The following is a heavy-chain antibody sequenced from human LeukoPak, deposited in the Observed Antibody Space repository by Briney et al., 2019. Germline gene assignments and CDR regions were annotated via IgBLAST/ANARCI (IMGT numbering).Heavy chain of an antibody. CDR3: ARSVPDYTRFDF. V-gene: IGHV3-23*05. CDR1: GFTFSDYA. Sequence: GGSLRLSRVASGFTFSDYAMNWVRQAPGKGLEWVSTFKTNYNQVYYAESVRGRFTISTDNSKNTAYLQMNSLRVEDTALYYCARSVPDYTRFDFWGQGALVTVSS. J-gene: IGHJ4*02. D-gene: IGHD4-11*01. CDR2: FKTNYNQV.